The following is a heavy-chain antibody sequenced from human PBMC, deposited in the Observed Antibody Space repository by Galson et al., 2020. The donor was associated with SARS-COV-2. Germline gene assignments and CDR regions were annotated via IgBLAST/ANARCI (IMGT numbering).Heavy chain of an antibody. V-gene: IGHV5-51*01. CDR3: ARGAKYLGRTNYLDD. D-gene: IGHD2-15*01. Sequence: GESLKISCKASGYIFSNYWVGWVRQMPGKGLEWMGLIYPADSDTKYSPSFQGQVTISADKSVSTAYLQFTSLKASDTAIYSCARGAKYLGRTNYLDDWGQGTLVSVSS. CDR1: GYIFSNYW. CDR2: IYPADSDT. J-gene: IGHJ4*02.